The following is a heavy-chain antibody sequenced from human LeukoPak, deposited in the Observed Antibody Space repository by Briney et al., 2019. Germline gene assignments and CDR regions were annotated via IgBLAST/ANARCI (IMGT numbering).Heavy chain of an antibody. CDR2: IYYSGST. Sequence: SETLSLTCTVSGGSISSYYWSWIRQPPGKGLEWIGYIYYSGSTNYNPSLKSRVTISVDTSKNQFSLKLSSVTAADTAVYYCARVLDGDPSWGSDYWGQGTLVTVSS. V-gene: IGHV4-59*01. CDR3: ARVLDGDPSWGSDY. D-gene: IGHD2-21*02. CDR1: GGSISSYY. J-gene: IGHJ4*02.